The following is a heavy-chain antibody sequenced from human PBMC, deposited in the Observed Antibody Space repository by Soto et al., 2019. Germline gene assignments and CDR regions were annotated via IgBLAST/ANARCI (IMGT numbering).Heavy chain of an antibody. V-gene: IGHV4-39*01. CDR1: GGSISSSSYF. J-gene: IGHJ5*02. Sequence: SETLSLTCTVSGGSISSSSYFWAWIRQPPGKGLEWIGSIYYSGSTYYNPSLKSRVTVSVDTSKNQFSLKLSSVTAADTAVYYCARHPSDFWFDPWGQGTLVTVS. CDR2: IYYSGST. D-gene: IGHD2-21*02. CDR3: ARHPSDFWFDP.